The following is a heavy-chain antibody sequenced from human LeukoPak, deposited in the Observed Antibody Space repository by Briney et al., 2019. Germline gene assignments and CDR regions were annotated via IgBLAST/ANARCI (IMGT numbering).Heavy chain of an antibody. CDR3: ARDPYSGGYGAYYYYYMDV. Sequence: SETLSLTCSVSGYSISSGFYWGWIRQPPGKGLEWIGSIFHSGSTYYNPSLKSRVTISVDTSKNQFSLKLSSVTAADTAVYYCARDPYSGGYGAYYYYYMDVWGKGTTVTASS. V-gene: IGHV4-38-2*02. D-gene: IGHD6-19*01. CDR1: GYSISSGFY. CDR2: IFHSGST. J-gene: IGHJ6*03.